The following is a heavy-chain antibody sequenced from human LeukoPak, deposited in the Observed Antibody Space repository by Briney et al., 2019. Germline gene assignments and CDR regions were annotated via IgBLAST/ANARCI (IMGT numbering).Heavy chain of an antibody. Sequence: GGSLRLSCTGSGFIFNSYGINWVRQAPGKGLEWVAYISSSTSNIFYADSVKGRFTISRDHAKDSVLLQMNSLRVEDTALYFCARGGVMAGTPFYFDSWGQGALVTVSS. V-gene: IGHV3-48*01. J-gene: IGHJ4*02. CDR1: GFIFNSYG. D-gene: IGHD1-7*01. CDR3: ARGGVMAGTPFYFDS. CDR2: ISSSTSNI.